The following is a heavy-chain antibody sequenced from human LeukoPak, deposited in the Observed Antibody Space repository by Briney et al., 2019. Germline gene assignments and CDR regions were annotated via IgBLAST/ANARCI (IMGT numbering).Heavy chain of an antibody. Sequence: SDTLSLTCTVSGASITSDDFYWNWIRQHPGKGLEWIGYIYYTGSTYYNSSLKTRVTISIDTSKNQFSLNLSSVTAADTAVYYCARGPPFASWGQGTLVTVSS. CDR2: IYYTGST. J-gene: IGHJ1*01. CDR3: ARGPPFAS. D-gene: IGHD3-16*01. V-gene: IGHV4-31*03. CDR1: GASITSDDFY.